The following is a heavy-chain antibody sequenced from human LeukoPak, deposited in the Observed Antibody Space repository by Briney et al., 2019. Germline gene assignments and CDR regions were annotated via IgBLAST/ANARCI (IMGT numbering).Heavy chain of an antibody. CDR3: ATHVSIVAPATLNYGDNWFDP. CDR2: IYYRGTT. Sequence: SETLSLTCTVSGGSISNSISYWGWIRQPPGKGLEWIGSIYYRGTTYYNPSLKSRVTISVDTSKNQFSLNLNSVTAADTAIYYCATHVSIVAPATLNYGDNWFDPWGQGTLVTVSS. J-gene: IGHJ5*02. V-gene: IGHV4-39*01. CDR1: GGSISNSISY. D-gene: IGHD2-2*01.